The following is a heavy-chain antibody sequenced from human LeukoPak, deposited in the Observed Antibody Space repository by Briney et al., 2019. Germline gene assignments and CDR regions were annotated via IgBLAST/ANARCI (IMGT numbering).Heavy chain of an antibody. CDR1: GFTFSSYA. D-gene: IGHD3-10*01. J-gene: IGHJ3*02. CDR3: ARVGSDPRAFDI. V-gene: IGHV3-64*01. Sequence: GGSLRLSCAASGFTFSSYAMHWVRQAPGKGLEYVSAISSNGGSTYYANSVKGRFTISRDNSKNTLYLQMGSMRAEDMAVYYCARVGSDPRAFDIWGQGTMVTVSS. CDR2: ISSNGGST.